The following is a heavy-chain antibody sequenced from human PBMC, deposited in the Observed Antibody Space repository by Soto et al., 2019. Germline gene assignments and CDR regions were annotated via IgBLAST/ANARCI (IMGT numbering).Heavy chain of an antibody. CDR1: GGTFSSYA. D-gene: IGHD6-13*01. J-gene: IGHJ4*02. CDR2: IIPIFGTA. CDR3: ASHGYSRGKIDY. Sequence: SVKVSCKASGGTFSSYAISWVRQAPGQGLEWMGGIIPIFGTANYAQKFQGRVTITADESTSTAYMELSSLRSEDTAVYYCASHGYSRGKIDYWGQGTLVTVSS. V-gene: IGHV1-69*13.